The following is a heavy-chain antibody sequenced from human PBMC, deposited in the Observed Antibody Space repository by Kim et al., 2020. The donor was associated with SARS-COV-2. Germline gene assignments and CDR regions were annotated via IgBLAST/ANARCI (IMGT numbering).Heavy chain of an antibody. Sequence: SETLSLTCAVSGDSIIGRYWWSWVRQPPGKGLEKIGEIYHSGNTNYIPSLKSRITISVDKSKNQFSLKLISVTAAETAVYYCARGGDLDSWGPGTLVTVSS. CDR3: ARGGDLDS. V-gene: IGHV4-4*02. CDR1: GDSIIGRYW. J-gene: IGHJ4*02. D-gene: IGHD3-10*01. CDR2: IYHSGNT.